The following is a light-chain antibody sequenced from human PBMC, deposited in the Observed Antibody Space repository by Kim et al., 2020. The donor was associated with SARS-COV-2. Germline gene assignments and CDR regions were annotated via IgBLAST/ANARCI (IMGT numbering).Light chain of an antibody. J-gene: IGKJ1*01. CDR1: QSVSSSY. Sequence: SPGERATLSCRASQSVSSSYVAWYQQKPGQAPRLLIYGASRRATGIPDRCSGSGAGTDFTLTISRLEAEDVAVYYCQQFGSSPWTFGQGTKVDIK. CDR3: QQFGSSPWT. V-gene: IGKV3-20*01. CDR2: GAS.